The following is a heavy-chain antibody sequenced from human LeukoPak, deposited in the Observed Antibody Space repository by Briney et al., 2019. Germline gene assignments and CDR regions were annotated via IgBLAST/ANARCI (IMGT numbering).Heavy chain of an antibody. V-gene: IGHV4-59*08. CDR2: IYYGGST. D-gene: IGHD6-13*01. CDR1: GGSISSYY. CDR3: ARSSSWYRNFDY. J-gene: IGHJ4*02. Sequence: SETLSLTCTVSGGSISSYYWSWIRQPPGKGLEWIGYIYYGGSTNYNPSLKSRVTISVDTSKNQFSLKLSSVTAADTAVYYCARSSSWYRNFDYWGQGTLVTVSS.